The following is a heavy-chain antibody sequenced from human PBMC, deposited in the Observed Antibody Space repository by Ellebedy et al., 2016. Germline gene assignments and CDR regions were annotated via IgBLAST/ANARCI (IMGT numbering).Heavy chain of an antibody. V-gene: IGHV3-48*04. J-gene: IGHJ6*02. CDR1: GFTFSSYS. Sequence: GGSLRLSXAASGFTFSSYSMNWVRQAPGKGLEWVSYISSSSSTIYYADSVKGRFTISRDNAKNSLYLQMNSLRAEDTAVYYCARDSGYDLAYYYYYGMDVWGQGTTVTVSS. CDR2: ISSSSSTI. D-gene: IGHD5-12*01. CDR3: ARDSGYDLAYYYYYGMDV.